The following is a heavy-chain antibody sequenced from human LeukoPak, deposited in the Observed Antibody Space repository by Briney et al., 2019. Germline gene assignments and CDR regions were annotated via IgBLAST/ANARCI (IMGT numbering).Heavy chain of an antibody. CDR3: ASRQLVLGGNHFDY. V-gene: IGHV4-34*01. J-gene: IGHJ4*02. CDR1: GGSFSGYY. Sequence: SETLSLTCAVYGGSFSGYYWSWIRQPPGKGLEWIGEINHSGSTNYNPSLKSRVTISVDKSKNQFSLKLSSVTAADTAVYYCASRQLVLGGNHFDYWGQGTLVTVSS. D-gene: IGHD6-6*01. CDR2: INHSGST.